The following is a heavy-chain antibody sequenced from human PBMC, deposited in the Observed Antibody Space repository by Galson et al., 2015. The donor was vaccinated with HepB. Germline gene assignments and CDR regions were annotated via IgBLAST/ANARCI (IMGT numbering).Heavy chain of an antibody. V-gene: IGHV3-7*03. J-gene: IGHJ6*02. CDR1: GFTFSSYW. Sequence: SLRLSCAASGFTFSSYWMSWVRQAPGKGLEWVANIKQDGSEKYYVDSVKGRFTISRDNAKNSLYLQMNSLRAEDTAVYYCARHYGSGSYYYYGMDAWGQGTTVTVSS. D-gene: IGHD3-10*01. CDR3: ARHYGSGSYYYYGMDA. CDR2: IKQDGSEK.